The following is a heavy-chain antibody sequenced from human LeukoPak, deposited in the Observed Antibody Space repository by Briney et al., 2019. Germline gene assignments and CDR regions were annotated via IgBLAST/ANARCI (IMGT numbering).Heavy chain of an antibody. D-gene: IGHD3-22*01. V-gene: IGHV4-61*02. J-gene: IGHJ4*02. Sequence: SETLSLTCTVSGGSVSSGSYYWSWIRQPAGKGLEWIGRIYTSGSTNYNPSLKSRVTISVDTSKNQFSLKLSSVTAADTAVYYCARESRGYYDSSGYVFDYWGQGTLVSVSS. CDR3: ARESRGYYDSSGYVFDY. CDR2: IYTSGST. CDR1: GGSVSSGSYY.